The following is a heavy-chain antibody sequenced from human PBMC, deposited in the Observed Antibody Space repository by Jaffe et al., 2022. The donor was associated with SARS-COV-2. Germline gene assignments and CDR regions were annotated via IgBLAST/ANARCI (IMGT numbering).Heavy chain of an antibody. J-gene: IGHJ3*02. CDR2: LHYSGST. CDR1: GDSISSSSSY. D-gene: IGHD3-10*02. V-gene: IGHV4-39*02. CDR3: ASRFETTFGSWAAFDI. Sequence: QLQLQESGPGLVKPSETLSLTCTVSGDSISSSSSYWAWIRQPPGKGLEWIGSLHYSGSTYYNPSLKSRVTISLDTSKNHFSLKVTSVTAADTAVYYCASRFETTFGSWAAFDIWGQGTMVTVSS.